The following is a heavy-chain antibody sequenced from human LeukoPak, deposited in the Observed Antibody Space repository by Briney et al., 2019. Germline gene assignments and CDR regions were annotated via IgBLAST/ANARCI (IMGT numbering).Heavy chain of an antibody. D-gene: IGHD3-3*01. V-gene: IGHV4-59*12. Sequence: SETLSLTCTVSGGSISSYYWSWIRQPPGKGLEWIGYIYHSGSTYYNPSLKSRVTISVDRSKNQFSLKLSSVTAADTAVYYCARAGHYDFWSGTKSAWFDYWGQGTLVTVSS. CDR2: IYHSGST. J-gene: IGHJ4*02. CDR3: ARAGHYDFWSGTKSAWFDY. CDR1: GGSISSYY.